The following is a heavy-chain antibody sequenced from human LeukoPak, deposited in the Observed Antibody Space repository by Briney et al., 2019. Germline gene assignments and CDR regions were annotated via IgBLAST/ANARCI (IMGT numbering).Heavy chain of an antibody. D-gene: IGHD3-16*01. CDR1: GFTFNNYG. Sequence: GGSLRLSCAASGFTFNNYGMSWVRQTPGKGLEWVSSISGSGAGTYNADSVKGRFTISRDNSKNTLYLQMSSLRAEDTAVYYCAKESASYGGGYFDYWGQGALVTVSS. J-gene: IGHJ4*02. V-gene: IGHV3-23*01. CDR2: ISGSGAGT. CDR3: AKESASYGGGYFDY.